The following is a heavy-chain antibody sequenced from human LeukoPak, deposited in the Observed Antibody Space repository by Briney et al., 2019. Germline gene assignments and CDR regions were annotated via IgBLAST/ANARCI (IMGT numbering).Heavy chain of an antibody. CDR1: GFTFSSYE. J-gene: IGHJ5*02. V-gene: IGHV3-48*03. CDR2: ISSTGSTI. Sequence: GGSLRLSCAASGFTFSSYEMNWVRQAPGKGLEWVSYISSTGSTIYYADSVKGRFTISRDNSKNTLYLQMDSLRAEDTALYYCARPSGIKPYHWIDPWGQGTLVTVSS. D-gene: IGHD1-14*01. CDR3: ARPSGIKPYHWIDP.